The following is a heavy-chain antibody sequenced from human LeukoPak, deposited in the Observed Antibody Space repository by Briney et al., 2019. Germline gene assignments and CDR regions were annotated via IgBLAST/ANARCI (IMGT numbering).Heavy chain of an antibody. CDR2: IYPGDSDT. Sequence: ASVKVSCKASGYTFTGYYMHWVRQMPGKGLEWMGIIYPGDSDTRYGPSFQGQVTIAADKSTSTAYLQWSSLKASDTATYYCARRHRYCSTTGCYAVDYWGQGTLVTVSS. CDR1: GYTFTGYY. J-gene: IGHJ4*02. D-gene: IGHD2-2*01. CDR3: ARRHRYCSTTGCYAVDY. V-gene: IGHV5-51*01.